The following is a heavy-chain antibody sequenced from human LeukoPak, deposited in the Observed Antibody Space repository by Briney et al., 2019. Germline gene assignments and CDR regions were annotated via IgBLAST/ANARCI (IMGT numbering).Heavy chain of an antibody. Sequence: PSETLSLTCTVSGGSISSYYWVWIRQPPGKGLEWIGSIYYTGSTYYNPSLKSRVTLSLDTSNKRFSLKLNSVTAADTAVYYCARALGTGLVDYWGQGTLVTVSS. CDR1: GGSISSYY. D-gene: IGHD2-8*02. CDR3: ARALGTGLVDY. V-gene: IGHV4-39*07. J-gene: IGHJ4*02. CDR2: IYYTGST.